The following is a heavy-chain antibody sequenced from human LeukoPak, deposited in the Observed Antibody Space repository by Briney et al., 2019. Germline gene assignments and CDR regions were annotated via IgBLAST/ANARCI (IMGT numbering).Heavy chain of an antibody. CDR3: ARVSRGPHPYYYDSSGYMDY. CDR2: IRSDGINK. Sequence: GGSLRLSCAASGFTFSNYAMHWVRQAPGKGLEWVAFIRSDGINKFYADSVKGRFTISRDNSKNTLYLQMNSLRAEDTAVYYCARVSRGPHPYYYDSSGYMDYWGQGTLVTVSS. D-gene: IGHD3-22*01. J-gene: IGHJ4*02. V-gene: IGHV3-30*02. CDR1: GFTFSNYA.